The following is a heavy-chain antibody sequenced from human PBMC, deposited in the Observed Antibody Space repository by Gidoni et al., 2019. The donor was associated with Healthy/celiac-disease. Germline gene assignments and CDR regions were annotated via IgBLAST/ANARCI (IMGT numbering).Heavy chain of an antibody. Sequence: LKSRVTISVDTSKNQFSLKLSSVTAADTAVYYCARGGAARRVIDYWGQGTLVTVSS. V-gene: IGHV4-34*01. D-gene: IGHD6-6*01. CDR3: ARGGAARRVIDY. J-gene: IGHJ4*02.